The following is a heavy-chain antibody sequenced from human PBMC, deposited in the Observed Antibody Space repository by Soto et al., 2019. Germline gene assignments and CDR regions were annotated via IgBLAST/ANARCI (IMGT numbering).Heavy chain of an antibody. CDR2: IYYGGST. CDR1: GGSISSYY. Sequence: QVQLQESGPGLVKPSETLSLTCTVSGGSISSYYWNWIRQPPGKGLEWIGSIYYGGSTNYNPSLTSRVPISVDTPRTQSSRKLSSVTAADTAVYYCARRWGGVFDIWGQGTMVTVSS. J-gene: IGHJ3*02. D-gene: IGHD1-26*01. V-gene: IGHV4-59*08. CDR3: ARRWGGVFDI.